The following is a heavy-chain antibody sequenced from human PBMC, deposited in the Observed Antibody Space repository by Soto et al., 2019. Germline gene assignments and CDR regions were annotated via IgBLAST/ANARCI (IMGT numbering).Heavy chain of an antibody. CDR1: GYTFTSYG. V-gene: IGHV1-18*01. J-gene: IGHJ3*02. D-gene: IGHD3-9*01. Sequence: QVQLVQSGAEVKKPGASVKVSCKASGYTFTSYGISWVRQAPGQGLERMGWISAYNGNTNYAQKLQGRVTMTTDTSTSTADMELRSLRSDDTAVYYCSRMGADWLLFGAFAIWGQGTMVTVSS. CDR3: SRMGADWLLFGAFAI. CDR2: ISAYNGNT.